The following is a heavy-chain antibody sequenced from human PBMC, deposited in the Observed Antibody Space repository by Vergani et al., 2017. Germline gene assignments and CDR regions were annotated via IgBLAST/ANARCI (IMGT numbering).Heavy chain of an antibody. CDR1: GGSISSYY. Sequence: QVQLQESGPGLVKPSETLSLTCTVSGGSISSYYWSWIRQPPGKGLEWIGYIYYSGSTNYNPTLKSRVTISVDTSKNQFSLKLSYVTAADTAVYYCARDRGLRYYAFDIWGQGTMVTVSS. D-gene: IGHD4-17*01. J-gene: IGHJ3*02. CDR2: IYYSGST. V-gene: IGHV4-59*01. CDR3: ARDRGLRYYAFDI.